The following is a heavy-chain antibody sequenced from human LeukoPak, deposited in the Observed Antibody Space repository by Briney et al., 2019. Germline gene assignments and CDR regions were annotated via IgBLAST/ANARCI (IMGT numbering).Heavy chain of an antibody. CDR3: ARDGPGYSFDH. CDR2: ISTSGSTI. V-gene: IGHV3-48*03. J-gene: IGHJ4*02. CDR1: GFTFSSYE. D-gene: IGHD5-18*01. Sequence: GSLRLSCAASGFTFSSYEMKWVRQAPGKGLEWVSCISTSGSTINYADSVKGRFTMSRDNARNSLYLQMNSLRAEDTAVYYCARDGPGYSFDHWGQGTLVTVSS.